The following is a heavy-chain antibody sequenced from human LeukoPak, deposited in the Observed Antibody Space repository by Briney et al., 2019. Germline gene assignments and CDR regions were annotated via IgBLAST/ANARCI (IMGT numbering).Heavy chain of an antibody. Sequence: ASVKLSSTPSGYTFRIFGISCMRQAPGQGLEWMGWISGNNDNPNYGQKFQGRLTVTTDSSTSTAYMELRNLRSDDTAVYYCARDGTSTADYWGQGTLVTVSS. CDR2: ISGNNDNP. J-gene: IGHJ4*02. V-gene: IGHV1-18*01. D-gene: IGHD2-2*01. CDR1: GYTFRIFG. CDR3: ARDGTSTADY.